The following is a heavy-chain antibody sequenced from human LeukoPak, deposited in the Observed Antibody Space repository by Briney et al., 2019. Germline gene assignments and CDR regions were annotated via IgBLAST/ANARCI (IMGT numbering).Heavy chain of an antibody. V-gene: IGHV3-21*01. D-gene: IGHD1-26*01. J-gene: IGHJ6*03. CDR3: ARDPYSGSYGDYYYYYRDV. CDR1: GFTFSSYS. Sequence: GGSLRLSCAASGFTFSSYSMNWVRQAPGKGLEWVSSISSTSDYIYYADSVKGRFTISRDNAKNSLYLQMNSLRAEDTAVYYCARDPYSGSYGDYYYYYRDVWGKGTTVTISS. CDR2: ISSTSDYI.